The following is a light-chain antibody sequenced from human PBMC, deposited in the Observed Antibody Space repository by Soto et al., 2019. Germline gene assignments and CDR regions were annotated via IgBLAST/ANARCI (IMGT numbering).Light chain of an antibody. V-gene: IGLV2-8*01. Sequence: QSALTQPPSASGSPGQSVTISCTGTSSDVGGYNYVSWYQQHPGKAPKLMIYDVTRRPSGVAYLVSGSKSASTASLTVSGLQDESDAVYYYSSDAGTGNIEVFGTGTKFTVL. CDR2: DVT. CDR1: SSDVGGYNY. J-gene: IGLJ1*01. CDR3: SSDAGTGNIEV.